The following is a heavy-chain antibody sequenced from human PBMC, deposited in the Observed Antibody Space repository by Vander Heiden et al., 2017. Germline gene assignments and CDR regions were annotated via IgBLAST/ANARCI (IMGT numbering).Heavy chain of an antibody. CDR3: AAMYSSGWYPFDY. D-gene: IGHD6-19*01. J-gene: IGHJ4*02. V-gene: IGHV3-33*01. CDR1: GFTFSSYG. Sequence: QVQLVESGGGVVQPGRSLRLSCAASGFTFSSYGIHGVRQEPGKGLGWVAVIWYDGSNKYYADSVKGRFTISRDDSKNTLYLQMNSLRAEDTAVYYCAAMYSSGWYPFDYWGQGTLVTVSS. CDR2: IWYDGSNK.